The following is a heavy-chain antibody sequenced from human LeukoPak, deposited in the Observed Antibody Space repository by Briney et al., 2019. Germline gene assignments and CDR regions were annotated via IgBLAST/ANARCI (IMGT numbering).Heavy chain of an antibody. CDR2: IYTSGST. V-gene: IGHV4-61*02. Sequence: SETLSLTCTVSGGSISSGSYYWSWIRQPAGKGLEWIGRIYTSGSTNYNPSLKSRVTISVDTSKNQFSLKLSSVTAADTAVYYCARGGWNEETGFDPWGQGTLVTVSS. D-gene: IGHD1-1*01. CDR1: GGSISSGSYY. J-gene: IGHJ5*02. CDR3: ARGGWNEETGFDP.